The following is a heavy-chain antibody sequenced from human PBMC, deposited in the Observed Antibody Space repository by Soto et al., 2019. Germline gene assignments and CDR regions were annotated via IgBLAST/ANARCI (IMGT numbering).Heavy chain of an antibody. CDR3: ARDPMPYDFLSGRTEEINWFDP. Sequence: QVQLVQSGAEVKKPGASVKVSCKASGYTFTSYGISWVRQAPGQGLEWMGWISAYNGNTNYAQKLQGRGTMTTDTPTSTAYMELRSLRSEDTAVYYCARDPMPYDFLSGRTEEINWFDPWGKGTLVTVCS. D-gene: IGHD3-3*01. J-gene: IGHJ5*02. CDR2: ISAYNGNT. CDR1: GYTFTSYG. V-gene: IGHV1-18*01.